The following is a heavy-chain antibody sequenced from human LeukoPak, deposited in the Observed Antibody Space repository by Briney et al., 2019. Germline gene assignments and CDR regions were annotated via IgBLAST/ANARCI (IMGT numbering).Heavy chain of an antibody. CDR1: SYTFTRYG. Sequence: GASVKVSCKASSYTFTRYGISWVRQAPGQGLEWMGWISGSNGNTNYAQKLQGRVTMTTDTSTSTAYMELRSLRSDDTAVYYCARELHYGDFDYWGQGTLVTVSS. J-gene: IGHJ4*02. V-gene: IGHV1-18*01. CDR3: ARELHYGDFDY. CDR2: ISGSNGNT. D-gene: IGHD4-17*01.